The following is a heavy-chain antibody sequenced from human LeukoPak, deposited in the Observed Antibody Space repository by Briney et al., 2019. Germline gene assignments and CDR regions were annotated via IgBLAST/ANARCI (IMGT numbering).Heavy chain of an antibody. D-gene: IGHD3-10*01. CDR1: GLTVSRKF. Sequence: GGSLRLSCVVSGLTVSRKFMNWVRQAPGKGLEWVSGIYDDGSTFYADSVKGRFSISRDSSRNTLSLQMSSLRAEDTAVYYCARRPPYYYGSGSYSPGGIGTKTYGMDVWGQGTTVTVSS. V-gene: IGHV3-66*04. CDR2: IYDDGST. J-gene: IGHJ6*02. CDR3: ARRPPYYYGSGSYSPGGIGTKTYGMDV.